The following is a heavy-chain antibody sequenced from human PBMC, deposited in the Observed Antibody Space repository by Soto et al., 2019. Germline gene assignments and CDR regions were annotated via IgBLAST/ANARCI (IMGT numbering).Heavy chain of an antibody. CDR2: ISSNSSNI. CDR3: ASPIYDSPDPYYYYGMDV. Sequence: PGGSLRLSCAASGFTFSSYGMHWVRQAPGKGLEWVSYISSNSSNIYYADSVKGRFTISRDNAKNSLYLQMNSLRDEDTAVYYCASPIYDSPDPYYYYGMDVWGQGTTVTVSS. J-gene: IGHJ6*02. CDR1: GFTFSSYG. V-gene: IGHV3-48*02. D-gene: IGHD3-3*01.